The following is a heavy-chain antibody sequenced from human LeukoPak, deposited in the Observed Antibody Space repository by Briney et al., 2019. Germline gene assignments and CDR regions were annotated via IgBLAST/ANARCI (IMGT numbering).Heavy chain of an antibody. CDR1: GYTFTGNV. CDR2: ISTSGGET. J-gene: IGHJ4*01. Sequence: GGSVKVSCKASGYTFTGNVLHWVRQAPGQGLEWMAGISTSGGETLYAQKFQGRFTMTRDTSMGTAYLDLTTLTTDDTAVYYCARGTAIFLGYTNYWGQGTLVTVSS. D-gene: IGHD5-24*01. V-gene: IGHV1-2*02. CDR3: ARGTAIFLGYTNY.